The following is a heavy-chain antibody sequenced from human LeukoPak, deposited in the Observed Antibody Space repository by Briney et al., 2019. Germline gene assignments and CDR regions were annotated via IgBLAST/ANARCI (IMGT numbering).Heavy chain of an antibody. CDR3: AKDGGSGFSPPYYFAMDV. J-gene: IGHJ6*02. Sequence: GRSLRLSCAASRFTFSAYGMHWVRQAPGKGLEWVAVISYEGSNKYYADSVKGRFTISRDDSKRTVVLQMNSLRAEDTAVYHCAKDGGSGFSPPYYFAMDVWGQGTTVIVSS. V-gene: IGHV3-30*18. CDR1: RFTFSAYG. D-gene: IGHD3-22*01. CDR2: ISYEGSNK.